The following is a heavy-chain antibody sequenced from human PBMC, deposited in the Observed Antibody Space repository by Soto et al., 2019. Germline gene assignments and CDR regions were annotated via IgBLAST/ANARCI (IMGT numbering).Heavy chain of an antibody. V-gene: IGHV4-31*03. CDR2: IYHTGKT. CDR1: GDAIYIGGYY. Sequence: SETLSLTCTVSGDAIYIGGYYWTWIRQHPGKGLEWIGYIYHTGKTYYNPSLESRVTMSVDTSKNQFSLKLASVTAADTAVYYCARVEVDIVAPDYWGQGTLVTVSS. J-gene: IGHJ4*02. D-gene: IGHD5-12*01. CDR3: ARVEVDIVAPDY.